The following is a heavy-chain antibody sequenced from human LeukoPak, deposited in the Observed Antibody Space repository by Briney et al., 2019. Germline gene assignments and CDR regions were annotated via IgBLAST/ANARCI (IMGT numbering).Heavy chain of an antibody. V-gene: IGHV3-48*04. D-gene: IGHD6-6*01. CDR1: GFTFSTYS. J-gene: IGHJ6*03. Sequence: SGGSLRLSCATSGFTFSTYSMNWVRQAPGKGLEWISYISGTSGTIYSADSVKGRFTISRDNAKNTLYLQMNSLRAEDTAVYYCARELMDSSSGYYYYYMDVWGKGTTVTVSS. CDR3: ARELMDSSSGYYYYYMDV. CDR2: ISGTSGTI.